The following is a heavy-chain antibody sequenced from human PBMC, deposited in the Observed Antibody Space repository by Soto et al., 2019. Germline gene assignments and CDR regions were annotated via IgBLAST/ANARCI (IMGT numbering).Heavy chain of an antibody. CDR1: GFTFNTYW. CDR2: IDGDGTTT. V-gene: IGHV3-74*01. Sequence: PGGSLRLSCAASGFTFNTYWMHWVRQVPGKGLECVSRIDGDGTTTHYADSVQGRFTISRDNAKNTLYLQMNSLRAEDSAVYLCARRTAVAGTYDHWGQGTRVTVSS. CDR3: ARRTAVAGTYDH. J-gene: IGHJ4*02. D-gene: IGHD6-19*01.